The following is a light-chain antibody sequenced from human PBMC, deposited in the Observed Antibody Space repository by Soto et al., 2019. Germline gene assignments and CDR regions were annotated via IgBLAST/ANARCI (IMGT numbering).Light chain of an antibody. CDR3: RAYTTTXTLI. Sequence: QSLLSQPASVSGSPGQSVTISCTGTSSDVCGYYYLSWYQQHPGTAPKLMLYEVNTRPAGVSNRFAGSKSGNTASLISSGLPSEDEADYHCRAYTTTXTLIVGTGIKVXV. CDR1: SSDVCGYYY. CDR2: EVN. J-gene: IGLJ1*01. V-gene: IGLV2-14*01.